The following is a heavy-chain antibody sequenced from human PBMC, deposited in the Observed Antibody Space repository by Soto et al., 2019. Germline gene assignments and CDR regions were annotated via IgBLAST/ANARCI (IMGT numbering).Heavy chain of an antibody. CDR1: GFTFSSYA. V-gene: IGHV3-23*01. CDR2: ISGSGGST. D-gene: IGHD3-16*01. Sequence: GGSLKLSCAASGFTFSSYAMSWVRQAPGKGLEWVSAISGSGGSTYYADSVKGRFTISRDNSKNTLYLQMNSLRAEDTAVYYCAKVVWGHQSESYFDYWGQGTLVTVSS. CDR3: AKVVWGHQSESYFDY. J-gene: IGHJ4*02.